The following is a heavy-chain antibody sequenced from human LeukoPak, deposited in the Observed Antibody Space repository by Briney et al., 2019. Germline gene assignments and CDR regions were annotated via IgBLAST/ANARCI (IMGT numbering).Heavy chain of an antibody. CDR2: IDASGRT. V-gene: IGHV4-4*07. D-gene: IGHD4-17*01. CDR3: AREYGDFDY. CDR1: GGSISSYY. J-gene: IGHJ4*02. Sequence: SETLSLTCTVPGGSISSYYWSWIRQPAGKGLEWIGRIDASGRTNYNPSLKSRVTMSVDTSKKQFSLKVNSVTAADTAVYYCAREYGDFDYWGQGTLVTVSS.